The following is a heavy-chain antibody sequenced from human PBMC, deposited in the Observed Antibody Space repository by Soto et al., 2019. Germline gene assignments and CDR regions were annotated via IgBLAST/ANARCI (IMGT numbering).Heavy chain of an antibody. CDR3: ARIGTGYYYMDV. V-gene: IGHV3-74*01. D-gene: IGHD1-1*01. Sequence: EVQLVESGGGLVQPGGSLRLSCAASGFTFSSYWMHWVRQAPGAGLRWVSRINSDGSRTTYADSVKGRITISRDNAKNTVYLQLHSLSAEDTAVYYCARIGTGYYYMDVWGKGTTVTVSS. CDR2: INSDGSRT. J-gene: IGHJ6*03. CDR1: GFTFSSYW.